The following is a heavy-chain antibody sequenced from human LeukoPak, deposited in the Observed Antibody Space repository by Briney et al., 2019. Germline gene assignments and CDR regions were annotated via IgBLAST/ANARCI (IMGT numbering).Heavy chain of an antibody. D-gene: IGHD2-15*01. Sequence: PSETLSLTCTVSGGAIGSYSWSSIRPPAGKRREGIGRRYTSGSTNYNPSPKSRVTISVHKSKNQFSLNLTSVTAADTAVYYCARLGYCIGGRCPWDYYYYMDVWGDGTTVTVSS. V-gene: IGHV4-4*07. CDR3: ARLGYCIGGRCPWDYYYYMDV. J-gene: IGHJ6*03. CDR2: RYTSGST. CDR1: GGAIGSYS.